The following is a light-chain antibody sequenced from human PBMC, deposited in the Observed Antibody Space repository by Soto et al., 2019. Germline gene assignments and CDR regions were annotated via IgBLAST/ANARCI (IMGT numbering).Light chain of an antibody. Sequence: EIVLTQTPGTLSLSPGDRATLSCRASQSVNNKYLAWYQQKPGQAPRLLIYLGSTRASGIPDRFSGSGSGTDFTLTISRLEPEDFAVYYCQQYDSSPRTFGQGTKVDFK. CDR2: LGS. CDR3: QQYDSSPRT. J-gene: IGKJ1*01. V-gene: IGKV3-20*01. CDR1: QSVNNKY.